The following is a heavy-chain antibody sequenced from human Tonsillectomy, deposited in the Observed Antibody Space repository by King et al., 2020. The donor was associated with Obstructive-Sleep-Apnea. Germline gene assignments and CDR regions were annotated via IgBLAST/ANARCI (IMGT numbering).Heavy chain of an antibody. D-gene: IGHD1-1*01. CDR2: IHWDDDK. V-gene: IGHV2-5*02. CDR3: AHRYIATTGTYFFAY. CDR1: GFSLSTRGVA. Sequence: TLKESGPAQVKPTQTLTLTCTFSGFSLSTRGVAVGWIRQPPGKALEWLALIHWDDDKHYSPSLKNRLTITKDTSENQVVLTMTNMDPVDTATYYCAHRYIATTGTYFFAYWGQGTLVTVSS. J-gene: IGHJ4*02.